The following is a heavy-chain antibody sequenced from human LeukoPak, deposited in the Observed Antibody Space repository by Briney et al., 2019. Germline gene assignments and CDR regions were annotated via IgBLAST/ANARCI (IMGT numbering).Heavy chain of an antibody. CDR2: ISAYNGNT. Sequence: ASVKVSCKASGGTFSSYTISWVRQAPGQGLEWMGWISAYNGNTNYAQKLQGRVTMTTDTSTSTAYMELRSLRSDDTAVYYCARDTTIFGVVIFGYAFDIWGQGTMVTVSS. V-gene: IGHV1-18*01. J-gene: IGHJ3*02. CDR1: GGTFSSYT. D-gene: IGHD3-3*01. CDR3: ARDTTIFGVVIFGYAFDI.